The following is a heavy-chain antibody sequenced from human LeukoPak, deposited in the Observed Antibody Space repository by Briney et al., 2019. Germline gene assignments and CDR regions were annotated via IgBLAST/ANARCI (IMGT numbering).Heavy chain of an antibody. Sequence: GGSLRLSCAASGFTFSSYAMSWVRQAPGKGLEWVAVISYDGSNKYYADSVKGRFTISRDNSKNTLYLQMNSLRAEDTAVYYCARDTAAVGATTHWFDPWGQGTLVTVSS. D-gene: IGHD1-26*01. V-gene: IGHV3-30-3*01. CDR3: ARDTAAVGATTHWFDP. CDR1: GFTFSSYA. J-gene: IGHJ5*02. CDR2: ISYDGSNK.